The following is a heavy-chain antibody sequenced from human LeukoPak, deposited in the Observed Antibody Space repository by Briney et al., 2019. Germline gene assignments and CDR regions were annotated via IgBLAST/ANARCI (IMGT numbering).Heavy chain of an antibody. Sequence: GGSLRLSCAASGFTFSSYAMSWVRQAPGKGLEWVSAISGSGGSTYYADSVKGRFTISRDNSKNTLDLQMNSLRAEDTAVYYCAKVTGGNDAFDIWGQGTMVTVSS. J-gene: IGHJ3*02. V-gene: IGHV3-23*01. CDR3: AKVTGGNDAFDI. CDR2: ISGSGGST. D-gene: IGHD3-16*01. CDR1: GFTFSSYA.